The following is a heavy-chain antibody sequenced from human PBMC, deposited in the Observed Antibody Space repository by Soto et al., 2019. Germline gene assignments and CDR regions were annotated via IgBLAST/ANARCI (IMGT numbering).Heavy chain of an antibody. V-gene: IGHV1-69*01. J-gene: IGHJ6*02. CDR2: IVPVFATP. D-gene: IGHD2-8*02. CDR3: ARHSGPQFYYYAMDV. CDR1: GGTLSTYA. Sequence: QVQLVQSGAEVRKPGSSAKVSCKAPGGTLSTYAMSWVRQAPGQGLEWMGGIVPVFATPTYAQRFQGRVTITADESTNTAYVELSSLRSEDTAVYYCARHSGPQFYYYAMDVWGQGTTVTVSS.